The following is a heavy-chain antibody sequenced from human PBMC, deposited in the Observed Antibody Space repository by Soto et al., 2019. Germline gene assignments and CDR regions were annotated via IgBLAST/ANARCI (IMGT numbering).Heavy chain of an antibody. CDR1: GGSFSGYY. D-gene: IGHD2-8*01. J-gene: IGHJ4*02. V-gene: IGHV4-34*01. CDR2: INHSGST. Sequence: SETLSLTCAVYGGSFSGYYWSWIRQPPGKGLEWIGEINHSGSTNYNPSLKSRVTISVDTSKNQFSLKLSSVTAADTAVYYCARGGYCTNGVCYILDYWGQGTLVTLAS. CDR3: ARGGYCTNGVCYILDY.